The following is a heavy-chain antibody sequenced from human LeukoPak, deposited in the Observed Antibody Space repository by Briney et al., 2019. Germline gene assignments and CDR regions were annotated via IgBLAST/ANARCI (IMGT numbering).Heavy chain of an antibody. J-gene: IGHJ3*02. CDR3: ARDFLTGLPDAFDI. CDR1: GYTFTSYG. Sequence: ASVKVSCKASGYTFTSYGISWVRQAPGQGLEWMGWISAYNGNTNYAQKLQGRVTMTTDTSTSTAYMELSRLRSDDTAVYYCARDFLTGLPDAFDIWGQGTMVTVSS. CDR2: ISAYNGNT. D-gene: IGHD7-27*01. V-gene: IGHV1-18*01.